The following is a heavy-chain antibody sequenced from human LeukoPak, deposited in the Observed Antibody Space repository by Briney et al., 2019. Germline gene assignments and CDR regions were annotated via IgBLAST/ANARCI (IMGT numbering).Heavy chain of an antibody. CDR2: IYYSGST. CDR3: ARDRYYEPLDY. CDR1: GGSISSSIYY. Sequence: SETLSLTCSISGGSISSSIYYWGWIRQPPGKGLEWIGSIYYSGSTYFNPSLKSRVTISVDTSKNQFSLKLSSVTAADTAVYYCARDRYYEPLDYWGQGTLVTVST. J-gene: IGHJ4*02. D-gene: IGHD3-22*01. V-gene: IGHV4-39*07.